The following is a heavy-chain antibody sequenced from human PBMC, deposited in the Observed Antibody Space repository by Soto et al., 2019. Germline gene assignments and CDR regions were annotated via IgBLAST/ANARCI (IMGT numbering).Heavy chain of an antibody. CDR3: ARDNYYGSGSHFDY. V-gene: IGHV1-2*04. Sequence: ASVKVSCKASGYTFTGYYMHWVRQAPGQGLEWMGWINPNSGGTNYAQKFQGWVTMTRDTSISTAYMELSRLRSDDTAVYYCARDNYYGSGSHFDYRAQRTLVTVSS. CDR2: INPNSGGT. J-gene: IGHJ4*02. CDR1: GYTFTGYY. D-gene: IGHD3-10*01.